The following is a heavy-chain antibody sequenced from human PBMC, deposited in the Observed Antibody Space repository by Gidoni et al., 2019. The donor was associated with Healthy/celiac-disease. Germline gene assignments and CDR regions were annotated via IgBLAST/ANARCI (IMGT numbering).Heavy chain of an antibody. D-gene: IGHD5-12*01. J-gene: IGHJ5*02. Sequence: QVQLVQSGAEVQKPGASVKVSCKAYGYTFTGYYMHWVRQAPGQGLEWMGWINPNSGGTNYAQKFQGRVTMTRDTSISTAYMELSRLRSDDTAVYYCARDGGSWVATIGGDWFDPWGQGTLVTVSS. CDR1: GYTFTGYY. CDR3: ARDGGSWVATIGGDWFDP. V-gene: IGHV1-2*02. CDR2: INPNSGGT.